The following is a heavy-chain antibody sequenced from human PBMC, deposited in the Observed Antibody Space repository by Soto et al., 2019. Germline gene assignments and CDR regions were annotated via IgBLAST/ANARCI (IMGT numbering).Heavy chain of an antibody. Sequence: PGGSLRLSCAASGFTFSTHSMHWVRQAPGKGLQWVAVISYGGDFKYYGDFVKGRFTMSRDNSKNTLYLQMNSLRAEDTAVYYCVRERLPYNSGPEFAYWGQGTLVTVSS. CDR2: ISYGGDFK. J-gene: IGHJ4*02. CDR3: VRERLPYNSGPEFAY. CDR1: GFTFSTHS. D-gene: IGHD3-22*01. V-gene: IGHV3-30*03.